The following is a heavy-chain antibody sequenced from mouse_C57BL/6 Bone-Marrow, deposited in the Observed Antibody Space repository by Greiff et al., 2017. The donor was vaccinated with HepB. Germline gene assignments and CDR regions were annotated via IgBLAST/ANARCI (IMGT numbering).Heavy chain of an antibody. J-gene: IGHJ1*03. CDR3: AREGAYYDYDETYWYFDV. D-gene: IGHD2-4*01. Sequence: EVKLMESGPGLVKPSQSLSLTCSVTGYSITSGYYWNWIRQFPGNKLEWMGYISYDGSNNYNPSLKNRISITRDTSKNQFFLKLNSVTTEDTATYYCAREGAYYDYDETYWYFDVWGTGTTVTVSS. V-gene: IGHV3-6*01. CDR2: ISYDGSN. CDR1: GYSITSGYY.